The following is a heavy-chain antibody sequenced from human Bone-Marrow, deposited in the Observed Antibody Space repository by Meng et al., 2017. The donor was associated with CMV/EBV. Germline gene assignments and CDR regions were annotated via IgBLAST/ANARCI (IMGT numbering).Heavy chain of an antibody. J-gene: IGHJ5*02. Sequence: GGSLRLSCEASGFTFSSYAMHWVRQAPGKGLEWVAIILYDGSNKDYADSVKGRFTISRDNAKNSLYLQMNSLRAEDTAVYYCARGGHSSGWYPPWGQGTLVTVSS. CDR2: ILYDGSNK. CDR3: ARGGHSSGWYPP. D-gene: IGHD6-19*01. CDR1: GFTFSSYA. V-gene: IGHV3-30-3*01.